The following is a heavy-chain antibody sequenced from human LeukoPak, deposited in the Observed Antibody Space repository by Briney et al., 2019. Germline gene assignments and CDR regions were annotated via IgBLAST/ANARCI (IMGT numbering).Heavy chain of an antibody. CDR3: ARSLYSSSLFGSWFDP. J-gene: IGHJ5*02. Sequence: ASVKVSCKASGYTFTSYYMHWVRQAPGQGLEWMGIINPSGGSTSYAQKFQGRVTMTRDMPTSTVYMELSSLRSEDTAVYYCARSLYSSSLFGSWFDPWGQGTLVTVSS. CDR2: INPSGGST. D-gene: IGHD6-13*01. V-gene: IGHV1-46*01. CDR1: GYTFTSYY.